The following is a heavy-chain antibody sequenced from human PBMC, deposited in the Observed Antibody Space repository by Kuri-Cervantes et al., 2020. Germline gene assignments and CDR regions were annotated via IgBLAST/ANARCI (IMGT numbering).Heavy chain of an antibody. Sequence: GGSLRLSCAASGFTFSSYGMHWVRQAPGKGLEWVAVIWYDGTNKYYADSVKGRFTISRDNSKNTLYLQMNSLRAEDTAVYYCARPNWNDVDYYGMDVWGQGTTVTVSS. D-gene: IGHD1-1*01. CDR3: ARPNWNDVDYYGMDV. CDR1: GFTFSSYG. V-gene: IGHV3-33*01. J-gene: IGHJ6*02. CDR2: IWYDGTNK.